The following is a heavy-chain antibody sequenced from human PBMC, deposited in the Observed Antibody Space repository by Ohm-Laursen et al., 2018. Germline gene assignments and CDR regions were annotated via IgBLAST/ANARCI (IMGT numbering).Heavy chain of an antibody. Sequence: SLRLSCAASGFTFSSYGMHWVRQAPGKGLEWVAVISYDGSNKYYADSVKGRFTISRDNSKNTLYLQMNSLRTEDTAFYYCAKVIDSSGYYTFADYWGQGTLVTVSS. CDR1: GFTFSSYG. CDR2: ISYDGSNK. CDR3: AKVIDSSGYYTFADY. V-gene: IGHV3-30*18. D-gene: IGHD3-22*01. J-gene: IGHJ4*02.